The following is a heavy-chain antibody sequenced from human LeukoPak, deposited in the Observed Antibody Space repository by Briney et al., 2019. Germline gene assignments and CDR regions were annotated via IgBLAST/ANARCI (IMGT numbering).Heavy chain of an antibody. D-gene: IGHD3-10*01. V-gene: IGHV4-4*09. J-gene: IGHJ6*03. CDR3: ARAPPVYYYGSGSYYTKPYYYYMDV. CDR2: IYTSGST. Sequence: SETLSLTCTVSGGSISSYYWSWIRQPPGKGLGWIGYIYTSGSTNYNPSLKSRVTISVDTSKNQFSLKLRSVTAADTAVYYCARAPPVYYYGSGSYYTKPYYYYMDVWGKGTTVTVSS. CDR1: GGSISSYY.